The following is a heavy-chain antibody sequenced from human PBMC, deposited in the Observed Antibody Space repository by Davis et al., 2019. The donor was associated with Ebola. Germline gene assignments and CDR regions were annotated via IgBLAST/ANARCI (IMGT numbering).Heavy chain of an antibody. D-gene: IGHD3-10*01. CDR1: GFTVSSNY. CDR2: TYSGGST. J-gene: IGHJ4*02. CDR3: ARRGYYGSGVFIDY. V-gene: IGHV3-53*01. Sequence: GGSLRLSCAASGFTVSSNYMSWVRQAPGKGLEWVSVTYSGGSTYYADSVKGRFTISRDNSKNTLYLQMNSLRAEDTAVYYCARRGYYGSGVFIDYWGQGTLVTVSS.